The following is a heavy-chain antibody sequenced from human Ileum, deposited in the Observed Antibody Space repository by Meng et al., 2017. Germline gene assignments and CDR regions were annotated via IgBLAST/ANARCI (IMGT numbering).Heavy chain of an antibody. CDR1: SGSISSNTY. V-gene: IGHV4-4*02. D-gene: IGHD4-23*01. Sequence: QGHLPESGPGLVRLSGTLSLTCAVSSGSISSNTYWSWVRQPPGKGLEWIGQISHSGSAYYNPSLKSRVTMSVDKSKSQFSLMLTSVTAADTAIYYCARHGGYSQDFWGQGTLVTVSS. CDR3: ARHGGYSQDF. CDR2: ISHSGSA. J-gene: IGHJ4*02.